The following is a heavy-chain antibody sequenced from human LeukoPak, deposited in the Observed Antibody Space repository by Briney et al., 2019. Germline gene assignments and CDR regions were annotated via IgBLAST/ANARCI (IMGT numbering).Heavy chain of an antibody. D-gene: IGHD3-9*01. CDR1: GYTFTCYY. CDR2: INPNSGGT. J-gene: IGHJ6*03. Sequence: GASVKVSCKASGYTFTCYYMHWVRQAPGQGLEWMGWINPNSGGTNYAQKFQGRVTMTRDTSISTAYMELSRLRSDDTAVYYCARDYDILTGYYYYYYMDVWGKGTTVTVSS. V-gene: IGHV1-2*02. CDR3: ARDYDILTGYYYYYYMDV.